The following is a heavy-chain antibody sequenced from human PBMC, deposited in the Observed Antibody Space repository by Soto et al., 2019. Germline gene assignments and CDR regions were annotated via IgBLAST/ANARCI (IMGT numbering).Heavy chain of an antibody. V-gene: IGHV4-31*03. J-gene: IGHJ5*02. CDR1: GGSISSGTYY. D-gene: IGHD3-16*01. CDR3: ASRLGGIRNWFDP. Sequence: SETLSLTCTVSGGSISSGTYYWSWIRQHPGKGLEWIGDIYYSVSTDYNPSLKSRVTISVDTSKNQFSLKLSSVTAADTAVYYCASRLGGIRNWFDPWGQGTLVTVSS. CDR2: IYYSVST.